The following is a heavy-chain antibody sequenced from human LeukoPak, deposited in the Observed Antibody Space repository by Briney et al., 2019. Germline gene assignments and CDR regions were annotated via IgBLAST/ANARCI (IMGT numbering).Heavy chain of an antibody. CDR1: GFTFSDYY. J-gene: IGHJ5*02. V-gene: IGHV3-11*04. CDR3: ARDLEGIEYNWNSGWFDP. D-gene: IGHD1-7*01. CDR2: ISSSGSTI. Sequence: GGSLRLSCAASGFTFSDYYMSWIRQAPGKGLEWVSYISSSGSTIYYADSVKGRFTISRDNAKNSLYLQMNSLRAEDTAVYYCARDLEGIEYNWNSGWFDPWGQGTLVTVSS.